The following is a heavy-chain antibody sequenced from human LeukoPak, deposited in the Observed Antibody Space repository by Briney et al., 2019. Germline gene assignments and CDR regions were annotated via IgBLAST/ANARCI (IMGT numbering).Heavy chain of an antibody. V-gene: IGHV4-30-2*01. J-gene: IGHJ4*02. Sequence: SETLSLTCTVSGGSISSGGYYWSWIRQPPGKGLEWIGYIYHSGSTYYNPSLKSRVTISVDRSKNQFSLKLSSVTAADTAVYYCAREGYSSGHWGQGTLVTVSS. D-gene: IGHD6-19*01. CDR2: IYHSGST. CDR1: GGSISSGGYY. CDR3: AREGYSSGH.